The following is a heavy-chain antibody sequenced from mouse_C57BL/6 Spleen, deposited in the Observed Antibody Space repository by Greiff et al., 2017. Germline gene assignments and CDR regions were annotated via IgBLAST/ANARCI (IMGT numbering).Heavy chain of an antibody. CDR1: GYTFTSYW. J-gene: IGHJ3*01. V-gene: IGHV1-55*01. CDR2: IYPGSGST. CDR3: ASGGSSPAWFAY. Sequence: VQLQQPGAELVKPGASVKMSCKASGYTFTSYWITWVKQRPGQGLEWIGDIYPGSGSTNYNEKFKSKATLTVDTSSSTAYMQLSSLTSEDSAVXYCASGGSSPAWFAYWGQGTLVTVSA. D-gene: IGHD1-1*01.